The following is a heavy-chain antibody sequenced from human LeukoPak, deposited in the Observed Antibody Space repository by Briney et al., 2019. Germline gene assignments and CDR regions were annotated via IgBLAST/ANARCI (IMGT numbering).Heavy chain of an antibody. Sequence: ASVKVSCKAPGYTFISYYVHWVRQAPGQGLEWMGIIDPSGVSTVYAQKFQGRATMTRDTSTSTVYMELSSLRSEDTAVYYCATAGGVNSGSYPPPDFWGQGTLVTVSS. CDR2: IDPSGVST. V-gene: IGHV1-46*01. CDR1: GYTFISYY. CDR3: ATAGGVNSGSYPPPDF. J-gene: IGHJ4*02. D-gene: IGHD1-26*01.